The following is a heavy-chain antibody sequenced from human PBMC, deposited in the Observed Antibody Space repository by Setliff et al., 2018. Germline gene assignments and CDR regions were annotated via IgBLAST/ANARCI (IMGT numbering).Heavy chain of an antibody. CDR3: ARVRRVVIAYYYYMDV. Sequence: SETLSLTCAVYGGSFSGYYWSWIRQPPGKGLEWIGEINHSGSTNYNPSLKSRVTISVDTSKNQFSLKLSSVTAADTAVYYCARVRRVVIAYYYYMDVWGKGTTITVSS. V-gene: IGHV4-34*01. J-gene: IGHJ6*03. D-gene: IGHD2-21*01. CDR2: INHSGST. CDR1: GGSFSGYY.